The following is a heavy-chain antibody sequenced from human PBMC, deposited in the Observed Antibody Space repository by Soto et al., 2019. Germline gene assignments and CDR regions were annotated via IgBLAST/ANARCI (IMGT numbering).Heavy chain of an antibody. V-gene: IGHV1-69*12. Sequence: QVQLVQSGAEVKKPGSSVKVSCKASGGTFSSYAISWVRQAPGQGLEWMGGIIPIFGTANYAQKFQGRVXIXAXXSTSTAYMELSSLRSEDTAVYYCARDPHYGDPPDLWGRGTLVTVSS. CDR1: GGTFSSYA. CDR3: ARDPHYGDPPDL. J-gene: IGHJ2*01. CDR2: IIPIFGTA. D-gene: IGHD4-17*01.